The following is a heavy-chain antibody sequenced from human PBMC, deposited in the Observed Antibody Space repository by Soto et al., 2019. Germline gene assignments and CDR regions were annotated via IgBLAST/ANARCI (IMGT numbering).Heavy chain of an antibody. V-gene: IGHV3-15*01. D-gene: IGHD2-15*01. CDR3: TAVGPVASRLDS. J-gene: IGHJ4*02. CDR1: GFTFSNVW. CDR2: TKSKTDGGTI. Sequence: EVQLVESGGGLVKPGGSLRLSCAASGFTFSNVWMSWVRQAPGKGLEWVGRTKSKTDGGTIDYAAPVKGRFSISRDDSKNTLDLQMNSLKTEDTAVYYCTAVGPVASRLDSWGQGTVVTVSS.